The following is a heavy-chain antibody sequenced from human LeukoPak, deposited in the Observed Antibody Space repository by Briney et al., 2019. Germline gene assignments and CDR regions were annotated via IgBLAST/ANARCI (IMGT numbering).Heavy chain of an antibody. CDR3: ACAPGATVITYYFDY. Sequence: PGGSLRLSCAASGFTFSSYAMSWVRQAPGKGLEWVSAISGSGGSTYYADSVKGRFTISRDNSKNTLYLQMNSLRAEDTAVYYCACAPGATVITYYFDYWGQGTLVTVSS. V-gene: IGHV3-23*01. CDR1: GFTFSSYA. D-gene: IGHD4-17*01. CDR2: ISGSGGST. J-gene: IGHJ4*02.